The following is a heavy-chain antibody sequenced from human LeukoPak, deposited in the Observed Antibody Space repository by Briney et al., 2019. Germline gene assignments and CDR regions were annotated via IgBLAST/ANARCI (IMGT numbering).Heavy chain of an antibody. J-gene: IGHJ4*02. V-gene: IGHV3-7*01. CDR2: IKQDGSEK. Sequence: GGSLRLSCAASGFTFSSCWMNWVRQAPGKGLEWVANIKQDGSEKYYVDSVKGRFTISRDNAKISLYLQMNSLRAEDTAVYYCARDSDVPFDYWGQGTLVTVSS. CDR1: GFTFSSCW. D-gene: IGHD3-16*01. CDR3: ARDSDVPFDY.